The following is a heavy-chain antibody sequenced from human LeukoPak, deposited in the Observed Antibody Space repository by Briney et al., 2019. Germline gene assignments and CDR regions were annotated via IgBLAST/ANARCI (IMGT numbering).Heavy chain of an antibody. CDR2: VHNTGGT. D-gene: IGHD1-1*01. CDR3: ARRQHYFDY. J-gene: IGHJ4*02. V-gene: IGHV4-39*01. Sequence: PSETLSLTCTVPDVSFGRGDYSWGWVRQPPGKGLEWIGNVHNTGGTYYNASLKSRVTISIDTSKNQFYLKVSSVAAAETAVYFCARRQHYFDYWGQGILVTVSS. CDR1: DVSFGRGDYS.